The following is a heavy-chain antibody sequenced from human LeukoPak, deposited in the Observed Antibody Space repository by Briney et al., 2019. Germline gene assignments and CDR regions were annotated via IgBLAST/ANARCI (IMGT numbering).Heavy chain of an antibody. J-gene: IGHJ5*02. Sequence: SVKVSCKASGGTFSSYAISWVRQAPGQGLEWMGGIIPIFGTANYAQKFQGRVTITADESTSTAYMELSSLRSEDTAVYYCARDHLPLGYCSGGSCRAPFDPWGQGTLVTVSS. CDR2: IIPIFGTA. CDR3: ARDHLPLGYCSGGSCRAPFDP. CDR1: GGTFSSYA. D-gene: IGHD2-15*01. V-gene: IGHV1-69*13.